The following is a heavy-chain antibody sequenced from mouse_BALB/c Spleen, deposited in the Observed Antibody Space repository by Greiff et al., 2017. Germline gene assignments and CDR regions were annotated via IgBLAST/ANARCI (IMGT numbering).Heavy chain of an antibody. CDR3: ARDDYGSSFLAY. J-gene: IGHJ3*01. V-gene: IGHV5-6-3*01. D-gene: IGHD1-1*01. CDR1: GFTFSSYG. Sequence: EVQRVESGGGLVQPGGSLKLSCAASGFTFSSYGMSWVRQTPDKRLELVATINSNGGSTYYPDSVKGRFTISRDNAKNTLYLQMSSLKSEDTAMYYCARDDYGSSFLAYWGQGTLVTVSA. CDR2: INSNGGST.